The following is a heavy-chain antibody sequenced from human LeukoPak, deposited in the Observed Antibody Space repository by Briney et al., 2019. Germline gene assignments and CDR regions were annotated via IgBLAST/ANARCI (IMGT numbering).Heavy chain of an antibody. CDR1: GGTFSSYA. J-gene: IGHJ4*02. Sequence: SVKVSCKASGGTFSSYAISWVRQAPGQGLEWMGGIIPIFGTANYAQKFQGRVTITADKSTSTAYMELSSLRSEDTAVYYCARMVGYCSGGSCYYFDYWGQGTLVTVSS. D-gene: IGHD2-15*01. CDR2: IIPIFGTA. CDR3: ARMVGYCSGGSCYYFDY. V-gene: IGHV1-69*06.